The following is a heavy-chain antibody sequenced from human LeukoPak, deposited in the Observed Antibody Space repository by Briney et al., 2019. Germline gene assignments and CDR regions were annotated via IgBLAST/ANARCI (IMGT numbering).Heavy chain of an antibody. CDR2: ITNDGSST. D-gene: IGHD4-17*01. CDR1: GCTFSSYW. V-gene: IGHV3-74*01. CDR3: AREGDYGDYFDY. Sequence: GGALRLSCAASGCTFSSYWMHWVRQAPGKGLVWVSRITNDGSSTSHADSVKGRFTISRDNAKNTLYLQMNSLRAEDTAVYYCAREGDYGDYFDYWGQGTLVTVSS. J-gene: IGHJ4*02.